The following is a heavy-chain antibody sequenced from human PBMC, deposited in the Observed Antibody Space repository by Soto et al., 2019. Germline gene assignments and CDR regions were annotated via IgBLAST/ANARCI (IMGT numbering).Heavy chain of an antibody. CDR2: INAGNGNT. Sequence: QVQLVQSGAEVKKPGASVKVSCKASGYTFTSYAMHWVRQAPGQRREWMGWINAGNGNTKYSQKFQGRVTITRDTSASTAYMELSSLRSEDTAVYYCARPRGVVPAASNAFDIWGQGTMVTVSS. D-gene: IGHD2-2*01. J-gene: IGHJ3*02. V-gene: IGHV1-3*01. CDR1: GYTFTSYA. CDR3: ARPRGVVPAASNAFDI.